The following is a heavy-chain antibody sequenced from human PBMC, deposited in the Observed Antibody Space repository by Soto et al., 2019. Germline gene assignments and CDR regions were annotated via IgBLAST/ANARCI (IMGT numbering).Heavy chain of an antibody. CDR3: ASRERVDAFDI. CDR2: IIPILGSA. CDR1: GGTFSSYA. J-gene: IGHJ3*02. V-gene: IGHV1-69*13. Sequence: ASVKVSCKASGGTFSSYAISWVRQAPGQGLEWMGGIIPILGSANYAQKFQGRVTITADESTSTTYMELSSLRSEDAAVYYCASRERVDAFDIWGQGTMVTVSS. D-gene: IGHD1-26*01.